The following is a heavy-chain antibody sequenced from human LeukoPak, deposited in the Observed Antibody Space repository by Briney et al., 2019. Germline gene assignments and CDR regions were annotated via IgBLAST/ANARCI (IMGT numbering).Heavy chain of an antibody. CDR2: TYYRSKWYN. Sequence: QTPSLTCAISGDSVSSNSAAWNWIRQSPSRGLEWLGRTYYRSKWYNDYAVSVKNRIAINPDTSKNQFSLQLNSVTPEDTAVYYCARVTYSSSSPYYYYGMDVWGQGTTVTVSS. D-gene: IGHD6-13*01. J-gene: IGHJ6*02. CDR3: ARVTYSSSSPYYYYGMDV. CDR1: GDSVSSNSAA. V-gene: IGHV6-1*01.